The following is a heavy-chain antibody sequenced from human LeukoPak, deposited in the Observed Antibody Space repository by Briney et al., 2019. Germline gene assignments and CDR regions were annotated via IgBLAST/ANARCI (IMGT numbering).Heavy chain of an antibody. D-gene: IGHD3-16*01. CDR2: ITSDGSTT. J-gene: IGHJ4*01. CDR1: GFSLSDYW. CDR3: AGDYIWGRLF. Sequence: PGGSLRLSCVGSGFSLSDYWMHWVRQTPGKGLMWVSRITSDGSTTWYADSVKGRFTVSRDNAKNTLFLEVNSLRDEDTAVYYCAGDYIWGRLFWGQGTLVTVSS. V-gene: IGHV3-74*01.